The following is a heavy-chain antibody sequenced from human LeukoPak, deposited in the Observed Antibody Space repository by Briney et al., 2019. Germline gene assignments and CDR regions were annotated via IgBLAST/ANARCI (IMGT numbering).Heavy chain of an antibody. D-gene: IGHD4-17*01. CDR3: ARGGGDYNPFDY. J-gene: IGHJ4*02. CDR2: MYSGGST. V-gene: IGHV3-53*04. CDR1: GFNVSSNY. Sequence: GGSLRLSCAVSGFNVSSNYMSWVRQAPGKGLEWVSVMYSGGSTNYADSVKGRFTISRHNSKNTMYLEINSLRPDDTAVYYCARGGGDYNPFDYWGQATLVTVSS.